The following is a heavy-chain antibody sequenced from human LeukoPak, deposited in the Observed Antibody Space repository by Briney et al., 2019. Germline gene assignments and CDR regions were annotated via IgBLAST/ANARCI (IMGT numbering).Heavy chain of an antibody. CDR2: ISSSSSYI. J-gene: IGHJ4*02. Sequence: GGSLRLSCAASGFTFSGYSMNWVRQAPGKGLEWVSSISSSSSYIYYADSVKGRFTISRDNAKNSLYLKMNSLRAEDTAVYYCARDPEWASVVVPAAIDYWGQGTLVTVSS. D-gene: IGHD2-2*01. V-gene: IGHV3-21*01. CDR1: GFTFSGYS. CDR3: ARDPEWASVVVPAAIDY.